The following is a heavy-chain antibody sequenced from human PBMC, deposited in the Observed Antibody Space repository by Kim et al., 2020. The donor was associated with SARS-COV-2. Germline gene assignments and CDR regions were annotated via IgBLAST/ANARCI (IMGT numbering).Heavy chain of an antibody. D-gene: IGHD4-17*01. Sequence: GGSLRLSCAASGFTFSSYAMHWVRQAPGKGLEWVAVISYDGSNKYYADSVKGRFTISRDNSKNTLYLQMNSLRAEDTAVYYCARDGSFVGDYDAFDIWGQGTMVTVSS. V-gene: IGHV3-30*04. CDR1: GFTFSSYA. CDR2: ISYDGSNK. J-gene: IGHJ3*02. CDR3: ARDGSFVGDYDAFDI.